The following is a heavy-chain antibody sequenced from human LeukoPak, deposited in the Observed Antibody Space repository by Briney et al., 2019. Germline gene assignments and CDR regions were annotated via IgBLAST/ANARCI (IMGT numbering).Heavy chain of an antibody. Sequence: KAGGSLRLSCAASGFTFSSYSMNWVRQAPGKGLEWVSSISSSSYIYYADSVKGRFTISRDNAKNSLYLQMNSLRAEDTAVYYRARDSSSWYDYGMDVWGQGTTVTVSS. J-gene: IGHJ6*02. V-gene: IGHV3-21*01. D-gene: IGHD6-13*01. CDR2: ISSSSYI. CDR3: ARDSSSWYDYGMDV. CDR1: GFTFSSYS.